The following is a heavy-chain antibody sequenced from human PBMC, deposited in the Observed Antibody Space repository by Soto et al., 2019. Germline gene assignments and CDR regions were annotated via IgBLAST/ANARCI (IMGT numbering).Heavy chain of an antibody. CDR2: IRRIAYGGTT. J-gene: IGHJ4*02. CDR3: SRSLAIDFDS. V-gene: IGHV3-49*04. CDR1: GFNFAAYT. Sequence: GGSLRLSCSASGFNFAAYTMSWVRLTPGKGLEWVGFIRRIAYGGTTDYAASVKGRFTISRDDSRKIVYLQMSRLKIEDTAVYYCSRSLAIDFDSWGQGTLVTVS.